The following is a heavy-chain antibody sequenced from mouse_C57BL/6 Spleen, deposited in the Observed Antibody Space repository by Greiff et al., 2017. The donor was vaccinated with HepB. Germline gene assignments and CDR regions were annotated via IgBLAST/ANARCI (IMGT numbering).Heavy chain of an antibody. CDR1: GYTFTSYW. J-gene: IGHJ3*01. D-gene: IGHD1-1*01. CDR3: ARDPYYYGSRDWFAY. V-gene: IGHV1-55*01. Sequence: QVQLQQSGAELVKPGASVKMSCKASGYTFTSYWITWVKQRPGQGLEWIGDIYPGSGSTNYNEKFKSKATLTVDTSSSTAYMQLSSLTSEDSAVYYCARDPYYYGSRDWFAYWGQGTLVTVSA. CDR2: IYPGSGST.